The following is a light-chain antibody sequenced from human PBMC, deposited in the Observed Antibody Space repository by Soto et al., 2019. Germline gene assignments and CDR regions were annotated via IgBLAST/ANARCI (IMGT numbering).Light chain of an antibody. CDR2: DVS. CDR3: SSYTSNSSYV. V-gene: IGLV2-14*01. CDR1: SSDVGGYNY. Sequence: QSVLTQPASVSGSPGQSTTISCTGTSSDVGGYNYVSWYQQHPGKAPKLMIYDVSNRPSGVSNRFSGSKSGNTASLTISGLQAEDEADYYCSSYTSNSSYVFGTGTKFTVL. J-gene: IGLJ1*01.